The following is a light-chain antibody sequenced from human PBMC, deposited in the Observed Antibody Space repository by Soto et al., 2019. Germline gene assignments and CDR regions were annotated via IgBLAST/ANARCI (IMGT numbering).Light chain of an antibody. CDR1: QSVSRN. Sequence: EIVMTQSPATLSVSPGERATLSCRASQSVSRNLAWYQQKPGLAPRLLIYGASTRATGIPARFSGSGSGTGFTLTISSLQSEDFVVYYCQQYNNWPPYTFGQGTKLEIK. J-gene: IGKJ2*01. CDR2: GAS. CDR3: QQYNNWPPYT. V-gene: IGKV3-15*01.